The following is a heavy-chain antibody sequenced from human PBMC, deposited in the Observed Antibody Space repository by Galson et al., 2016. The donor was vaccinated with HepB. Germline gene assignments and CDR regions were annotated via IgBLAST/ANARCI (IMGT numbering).Heavy chain of an antibody. CDR1: GFTFSNSA. V-gene: IGHV1-58*01. J-gene: IGHJ3*01. CDR2: IVGGSGKT. Sequence: SVKVSCKAYGFTFSNSAVQWVRQARGQRLEWIGWIVGGSGKTNYLQKFQERVTITRDMSTSTSYMELSRLRFEDTAVYYCAAIGVTTAFDVWCQGTVVTVSS. D-gene: IGHD1-1*01. CDR3: AAIGVTTAFDV.